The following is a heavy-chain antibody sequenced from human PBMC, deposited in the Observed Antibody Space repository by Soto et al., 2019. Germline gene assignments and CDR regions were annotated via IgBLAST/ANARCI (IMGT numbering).Heavy chain of an antibody. D-gene: IGHD1-26*01. CDR2: ISGSGGST. Sequence: GGSLRLSCAASGFTFSSYAMSWVRQAPGKGLEWVSAISGSGGSTYYADSVKGRFTISRDNSKNTLYRQMNSLRAEDTAVYYCAKAGGSYLSPDYFDYWGQGTLVTVSS. CDR3: AKAGGSYLSPDYFDY. CDR1: GFTFSSYA. V-gene: IGHV3-23*01. J-gene: IGHJ4*02.